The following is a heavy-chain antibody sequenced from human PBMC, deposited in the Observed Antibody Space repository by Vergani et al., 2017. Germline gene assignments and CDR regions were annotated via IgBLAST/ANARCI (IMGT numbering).Heavy chain of an antibody. CDR1: GFTVRSNY. V-gene: IGHV3-53*04. CDR2: IYSGGST. Sequence: EVQLVESGGGLVQPGGSLRLSCAASGFTVRSNYRSWVRQAPGKGLEWVSVIYSGGSTYYADAVKGRFTISRHNSKNTLYLKMNSLRAEDTAVYYCARDGGGGNPGYYGMDVWGQGTTVTVSS. D-gene: IGHD4-23*01. J-gene: IGHJ6*02. CDR3: ARDGGGGNPGYYGMDV.